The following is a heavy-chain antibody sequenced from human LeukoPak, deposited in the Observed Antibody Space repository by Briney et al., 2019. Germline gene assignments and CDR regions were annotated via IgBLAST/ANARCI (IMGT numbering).Heavy chain of an antibody. J-gene: IGHJ5*02. D-gene: IGHD6-19*01. CDR2: IYYSGST. CDR3: ARHYGGAVAGKYNWFDP. Sequence: SETLSLTCTVSGGSINSSSYYWGWIRQPPGKGLEWIGSIYYSGSTYYNPSLKSRVTISVDTSKKQFSLKLSSVTAADTAVYYCARHYGGAVAGKYNWFDPWGQGTLVTVSS. V-gene: IGHV4-39*01. CDR1: GGSINSSSYY.